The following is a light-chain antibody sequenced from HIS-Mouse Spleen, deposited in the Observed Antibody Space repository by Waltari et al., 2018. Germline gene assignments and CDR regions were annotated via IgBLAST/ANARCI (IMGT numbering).Light chain of an antibody. V-gene: IGLV2-14*01. Sequence: QSALTQPSSVSGSPGQSLTISCAGTSSGGGGHHYFSWYQQHSGKAPKLLMYEVSNPPSGVSNRFAGSKYGNTASLTISGLQAEDEADYYCSSYTSSSTYVFGTGTKVTVL. J-gene: IGLJ1*01. CDR1: SSGGGGHHY. CDR3: SSYTSSSTYV. CDR2: EVS.